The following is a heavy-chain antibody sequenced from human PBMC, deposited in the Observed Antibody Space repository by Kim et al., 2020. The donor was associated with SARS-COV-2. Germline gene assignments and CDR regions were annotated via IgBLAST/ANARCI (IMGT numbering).Heavy chain of an antibody. Sequence: GGSLRLSCAASGFTFSTYSMTWVRQAPGKGLEWVSSISVSSSHIYYADSVKGLFTISRDNAKNSLDLQMNSLRAEDTAVYYCARLGDTSGYYWGQGTLVTVSS. V-gene: IGHV3-21*01. D-gene: IGHD3-22*01. CDR2: ISVSSSHI. CDR1: GFTFSTYS. CDR3: ARLGDTSGYY. J-gene: IGHJ4*02.